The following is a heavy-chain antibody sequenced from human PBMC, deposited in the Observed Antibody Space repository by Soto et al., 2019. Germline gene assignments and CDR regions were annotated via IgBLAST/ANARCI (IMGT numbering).Heavy chain of an antibody. CDR3: ARAGLNADFDY. J-gene: IGHJ4*02. CDR1: GGSISSYY. CDR2: IYYSGST. Sequence: QVQLQESGPGLVKPSETLSLTCTVSGGSISSYYWSWIRQPPGKGLEWIGYIYYSGSTNYNPSLKSXXTXSXXTSKNQFSLKLSSVTAADTAVYYCARAGLNADFDYWGQGTLVTVSS. V-gene: IGHV4-59*01.